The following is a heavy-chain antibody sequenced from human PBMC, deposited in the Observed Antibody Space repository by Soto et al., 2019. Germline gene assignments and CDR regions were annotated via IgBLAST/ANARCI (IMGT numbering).Heavy chain of an antibody. V-gene: IGHV3-11*05. J-gene: IGHJ6*02. CDR1: GFTFRDYY. Sequence: QVQLVESGGGLVRPGGSPRLSCEASGFTFRDYYMTWFRQAPGKGLELLSYIDSSTKYTNYADSVKGRFTISRDNAKYSPSVQMNSLRADDPAVYYCARAYYSTMDVWGQGNMVTVSS. CDR2: IDSSTKYT. CDR3: ARAYYSTMDV.